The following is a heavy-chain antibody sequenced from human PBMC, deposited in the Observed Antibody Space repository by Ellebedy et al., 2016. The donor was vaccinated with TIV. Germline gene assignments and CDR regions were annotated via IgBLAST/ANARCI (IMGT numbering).Heavy chain of an antibody. CDR3: AADRVGSGLWDYGMDV. Sequence: ASVKVSCKASGFTFTSSAVQWVRQARGQRFEWIGWIVVGSGNTNYAQKFQERVTITRDMSTSTAYMELSSLRSEDTAVYYCAADRVGSGLWDYGMDVWGQGTTVTVSS. V-gene: IGHV1-58*01. D-gene: IGHD3-10*01. CDR1: GFTFTSSA. J-gene: IGHJ6*02. CDR2: IVVGSGNT.